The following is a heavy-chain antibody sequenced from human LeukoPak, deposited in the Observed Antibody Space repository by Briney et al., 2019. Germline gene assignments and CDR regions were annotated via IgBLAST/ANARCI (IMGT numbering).Heavy chain of an antibody. Sequence: SETLSLTCTVSGGSISSYDWSWIRQPAGKGLEWIGRTYTSGSTNYNPSLKSRVTISVDTSKNQFSLKLSSVTAADTAVYYCARDLYGSTVTTWGGFFDYWGQGTLVTVSS. J-gene: IGHJ4*02. CDR1: GGSISSYD. CDR2: TYTSGST. V-gene: IGHV4-4*07. CDR3: ARDLYGSTVTTWGGFFDY. D-gene: IGHD4-17*01.